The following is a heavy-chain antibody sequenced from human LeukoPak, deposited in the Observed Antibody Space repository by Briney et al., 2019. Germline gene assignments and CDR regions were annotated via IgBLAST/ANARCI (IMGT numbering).Heavy chain of an antibody. CDR3: AAGSGQWLAPFDY. V-gene: IGHV1-58*02. Sequence: AASVKVSCKASGFTFTSSAMQWVRQARGQRLEWIGWIVVGSGNTNYAQKFQERVTITRDMSTSTAYMELSSLRSEDTAVYYCAAGSGQWLAPFDYWGQGTLVTVSS. CDR1: GFTFTSSA. J-gene: IGHJ4*02. CDR2: IVVGSGNT. D-gene: IGHD6-19*01.